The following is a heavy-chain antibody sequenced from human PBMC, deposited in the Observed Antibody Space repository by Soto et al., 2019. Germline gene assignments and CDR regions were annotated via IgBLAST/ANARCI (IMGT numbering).Heavy chain of an antibody. CDR1: GFTFGNSW. CDR2: MNSDGSTT. Sequence: PGGSLRLSCAASGFTFGNSWMHWVRQAPGKGLESVSRMNSDGSTTNYADSVKGRFTVSRDNAKYTLYLQMNSLRAEDTAVYYCATAEVDYWGPGTLVTVSS. V-gene: IGHV3-74*01. J-gene: IGHJ4*02. CDR3: ATAEVDY.